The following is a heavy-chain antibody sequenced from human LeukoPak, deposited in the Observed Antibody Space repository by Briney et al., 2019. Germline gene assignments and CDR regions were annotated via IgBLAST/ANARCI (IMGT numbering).Heavy chain of an antibody. V-gene: IGHV3-21*01. CDR2: ISSSSSYI. J-gene: IGHJ4*02. Sequence: GGSLRLSCAASGFTFSSYAMSWVRQAPGKGLEWVSSISSSSSYIYYADSVKGRFTISRDNAKNSLYLQMNSLRAEDTAVYYCARAKGYCSSTSCYKRNFDYWGQGTLVTVSS. D-gene: IGHD2-2*02. CDR1: GFTFSSYA. CDR3: ARAKGYCSSTSCYKRNFDY.